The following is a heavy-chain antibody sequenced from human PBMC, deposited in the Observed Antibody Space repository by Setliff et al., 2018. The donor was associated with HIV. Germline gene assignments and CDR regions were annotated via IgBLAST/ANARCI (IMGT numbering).Heavy chain of an antibody. CDR3: AMSPYSSGLFDY. CDR2: ISSSSSYI. CDR1: GFTFSSYS. J-gene: IGHJ4*02. V-gene: IGHV3-21*01. D-gene: IGHD6-19*01. Sequence: GGSLRLSCAASGFTFSSYSMNWVRQAPGKGLEWVSSISSSSSYIYYADSVKGRFTISRDNAKNSLYLQMNSLRAEDTAVYYCAMSPYSSGLFDYWGQGTLVTDSS.